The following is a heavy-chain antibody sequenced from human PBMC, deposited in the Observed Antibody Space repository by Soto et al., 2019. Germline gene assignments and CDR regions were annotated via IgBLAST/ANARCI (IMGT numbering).Heavy chain of an antibody. Sequence: GGSLRLSCAASGFTFSSYGMHWVRQAPGKGLEWVAVIWYDGSNKYYADSVKGRFTISRDNSKNTLYLQMNSLRAEDTAVYYCARGGDDIAAADPYNTYYGMDVWGQGTTVTVSS. CDR2: IWYDGSNK. D-gene: IGHD6-13*01. V-gene: IGHV3-33*01. CDR3: ARGGDDIAAADPYNTYYGMDV. CDR1: GFTFSSYG. J-gene: IGHJ6*02.